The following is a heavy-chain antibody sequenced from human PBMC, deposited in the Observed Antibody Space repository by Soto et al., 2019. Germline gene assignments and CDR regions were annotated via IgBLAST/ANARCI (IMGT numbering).Heavy chain of an antibody. CDR2: MNAKNGDT. J-gene: IGHJ6*02. V-gene: IGHV1-8*01. D-gene: IGHD3-16*01. CDR1: GYTFSDFD. CDR3: ARGNPFNYAGFDV. Sequence: ASVKVSCKASGYTFSDFDINWLRQASGQGPEWMGWMNAKNGDTFFAQRFQGKFNMTWDTSLSTAYMEVGSLASDDTAIYYCARGNPFNYAGFDVWGQGTTVTVSS.